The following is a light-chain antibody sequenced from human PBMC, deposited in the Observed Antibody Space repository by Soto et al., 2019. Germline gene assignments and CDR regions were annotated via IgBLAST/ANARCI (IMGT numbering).Light chain of an antibody. CDR2: EVS. J-gene: IGLJ2*01. CDR3: SSYAGSSICV. V-gene: IGLV2-8*01. Sequence: QSALTQPPSASGSPGQSVTISCTGTSSDVGGYNYVSWYQQHPGKAPKLMIYEVSKRPSGVPDRFSGSKSGNTASLTVSGLQAEDEADYYCSSYAGSSICVFGGGTKLTVL. CDR1: SSDVGGYNY.